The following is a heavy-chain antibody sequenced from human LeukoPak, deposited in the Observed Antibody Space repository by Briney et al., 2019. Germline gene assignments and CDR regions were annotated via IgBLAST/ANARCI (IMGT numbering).Heavy chain of an antibody. CDR1: GYTFDSYG. V-gene: IGHV1-18*01. CDR2: SSPHLADT. CDR3: ARDRLEGSQDRVYGDH. Sequence: ASVKVSCKASGYTFDSYGISGVRQAPGQGLEWMGLSSPHLADTGAAQKFQGRVTMTTDTSTSKVYMELRSLRSDDTAVYYCARDRLEGSQDRVYGDHWGQGTLVTVSS. D-gene: IGHD2-8*01. J-gene: IGHJ4*02.